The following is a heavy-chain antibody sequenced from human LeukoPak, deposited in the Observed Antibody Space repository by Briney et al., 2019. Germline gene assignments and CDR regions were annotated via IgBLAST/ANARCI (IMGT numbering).Heavy chain of an antibody. J-gene: IGHJ4*02. Sequence: GGSLRLSCAASGFTFNNYAMSWVRQAPGKGLEWVSAISGGGGSTYYADSVKGRFTISRDNSKSTLYLQMNSLRAEDTAVYYCAKDRSSSWYWGDDYWGQGTLVTVSS. D-gene: IGHD6-13*01. CDR1: GFTFNNYA. CDR2: ISGGGGST. CDR3: AKDRSSSWYWGDDY. V-gene: IGHV3-23*01.